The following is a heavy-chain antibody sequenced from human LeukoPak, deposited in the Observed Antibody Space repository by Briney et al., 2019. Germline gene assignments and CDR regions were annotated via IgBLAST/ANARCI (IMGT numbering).Heavy chain of an antibody. D-gene: IGHD2-15*01. CDR2: INPNSGGT. Sequence: ASVKVSCKASGYTFTGYYMHWVRQAPGQGLEWMEWINPNSGGTNYAQKFQGRVTMTRDTSISTAYMELSRLRSDDTAVYYCARDGSLAVVEAFDIWGQGTMVTVSS. J-gene: IGHJ3*02. CDR1: GYTFTGYY. CDR3: ARDGSLAVVEAFDI. V-gene: IGHV1-2*02.